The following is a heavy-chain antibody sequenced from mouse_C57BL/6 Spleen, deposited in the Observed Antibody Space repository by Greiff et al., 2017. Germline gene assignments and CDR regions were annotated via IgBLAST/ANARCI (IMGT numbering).Heavy chain of an antibody. V-gene: IGHV1-55*01. CDR1: GYTFTSYW. CDR3: ARGGSSGLWFGC. Sequence: QVHVKQSGAELVKPGASVKMSCKASGYTFTSYWITWVKQRPGQGLEWIGDIYPGSGSTNYNEKFKSKATLTVDTSSSTAYMQLSSLTSEDSAVYYGARGGSSGLWFGCWGKGTLVTVSA. J-gene: IGHJ3*01. D-gene: IGHD3-2*02. CDR2: IYPGSGST.